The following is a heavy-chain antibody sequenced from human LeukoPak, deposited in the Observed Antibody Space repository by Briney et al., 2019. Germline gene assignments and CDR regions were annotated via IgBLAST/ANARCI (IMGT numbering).Heavy chain of an antibody. V-gene: IGHV3-23*01. CDR3: AKVMGIAVAGSYDY. D-gene: IGHD6-19*01. J-gene: IGHJ4*02. CDR2: ISGSGVST. Sequence: GGSLRLSCTASGFTFSSYAMSWVRQGPGSGLEWVSGISGSGVSTFDADSVKGRFTISRDNSKNTLYLHMNSLRVEDTAVYYCAKVMGIAVAGSYDYWGQGTLVIVSS. CDR1: GFTFSSYA.